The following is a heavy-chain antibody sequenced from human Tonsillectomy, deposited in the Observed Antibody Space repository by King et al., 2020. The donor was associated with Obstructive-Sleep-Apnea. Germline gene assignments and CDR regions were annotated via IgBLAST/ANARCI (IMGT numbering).Heavy chain of an antibody. CDR3: GGNYYGSGSLDY. CDR1: GGSISSGGYY. D-gene: IGHD3-10*01. CDR2: IYYSGCT. Sequence: VQLQESGPGLVKPSQTLSLTCTVSGGSISSGGYYWSWIRQHPGKGLEWIGYIYYSGCTYYNPSLKSRATISVDTFKNQFSLKLSSVTAADTAVYYCGGNYYGSGSLDYWGQGTLVTVSS. V-gene: IGHV4-31*03. J-gene: IGHJ4*02.